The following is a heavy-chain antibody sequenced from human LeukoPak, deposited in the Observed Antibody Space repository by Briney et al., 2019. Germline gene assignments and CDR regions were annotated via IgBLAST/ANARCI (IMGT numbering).Heavy chain of an antibody. CDR3: ARGKGFVGHFDY. V-gene: IGHV1-69*11. J-gene: IGHJ4*02. CDR2: IIPILGTA. CDR1: GGTFSSNA. D-gene: IGHD2-15*01. Sequence: ASVKASCKASGGTFSSNAISWVRQAPGQGPEWMGRIIPILGTAEYAEKFQGRVTITADESTTTAYMELSSLKSEDTALYYCARGKGFVGHFDYWGQGTLVTVSS.